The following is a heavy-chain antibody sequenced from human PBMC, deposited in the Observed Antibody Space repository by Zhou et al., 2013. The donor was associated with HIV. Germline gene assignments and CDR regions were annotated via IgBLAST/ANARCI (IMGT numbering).Heavy chain of an antibody. CDR3: GRGDAAVAVYYYYMDV. J-gene: IGHJ6*03. D-gene: IGHD5-18*01. V-gene: IGHV1-18*01. Sequence: QVQLVQSGAEVKKPGASVKVSCKASGYSINNFGISWVRQAPGQRLEWMGWISGYNDNTEYRQRFQGRFTMTTDTSTNTAYMELRGLTSDDTAVYYCGRGDAAVAVYYYYMDVWGKGTTVTVS. CDR2: ISGYNDNT. CDR1: GYSINNFG.